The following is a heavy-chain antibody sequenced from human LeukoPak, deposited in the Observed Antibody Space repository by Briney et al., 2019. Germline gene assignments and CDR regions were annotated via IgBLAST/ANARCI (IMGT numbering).Heavy chain of an antibody. CDR3: ARESGKFDY. V-gene: IGHV3-43*02. CDR2: ISGDGVST. Sequence: GGSLRLSCVASGLPIGDFAMHWFRQAPGQGLEWVSLISGDGVSTFFTDSVKGRFSISRDNSKNSLFLEMSSLRTEDTAMYYCARESGKFDYWGQGTLVAVSS. CDR1: GLPIGDFA. J-gene: IGHJ4*02.